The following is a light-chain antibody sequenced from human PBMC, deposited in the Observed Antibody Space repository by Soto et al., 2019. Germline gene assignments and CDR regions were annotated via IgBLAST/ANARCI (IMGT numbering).Light chain of an antibody. Sequence: DIQMTQSPSSLSASVGDRVTITCRASQSISNYLNWYQQKPGKAPKLLMYAASSLQSGVPSRFGGSGSAADFTLTIISLQPEDFATYYCQQSYSTPRTFGQGTKVEIK. CDR1: QSISNY. CDR2: AAS. V-gene: IGKV1-39*01. J-gene: IGKJ1*01. CDR3: QQSYSTPRT.